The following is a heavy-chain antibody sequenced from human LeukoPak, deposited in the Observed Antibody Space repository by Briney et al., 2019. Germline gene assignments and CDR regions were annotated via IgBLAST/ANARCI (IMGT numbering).Heavy chain of an antibody. CDR2: VNDSGGT. V-gene: IGHV4-34*01. CDR1: IDSFTNYY. CDR3: ARDSGTTGEVKFDP. D-gene: IGHD3-10*01. Sequence: SETLSLTCAVYIDSFTNYYWNWIRQTPGKGLEWIGEVNDSGGTNINPSLRSRVILSVDTSKNQFSLKLSSVTAADTAVYYCARDSGTTGEVKFDPWGQGTLVTVSS. J-gene: IGHJ5*02.